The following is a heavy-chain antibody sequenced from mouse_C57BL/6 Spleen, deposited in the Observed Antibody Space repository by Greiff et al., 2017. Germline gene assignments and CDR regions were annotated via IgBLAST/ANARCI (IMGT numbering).Heavy chain of an antibody. CDR1: GYTFTSYW. CDR2: IDPSDSYT. V-gene: IGHV1-50*01. D-gene: IGHD1-1*01. Sequence: QVQLQQPGAELVKPGASVKLSCKASGYTFTSYWMQWVKQRPGQGLEWIGEIDPSDSYTNYNQKFKGKATLTVDTSSSTAYMQLSSLTSEDSAVYYCAKELGITTVVATRYFDVWGTGTTVTVSS. J-gene: IGHJ1*03. CDR3: AKELGITTVVATRYFDV.